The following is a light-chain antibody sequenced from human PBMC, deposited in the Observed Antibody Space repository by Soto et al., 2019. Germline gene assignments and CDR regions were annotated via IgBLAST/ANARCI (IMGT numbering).Light chain of an antibody. Sequence: DIVMTQSPDSLAVSLGERATINCKSSQSVLHSSNNKNYLTWYQQKPGQPPKLLIYWASTRESGVPGRFSGSGSGTDFALTISSLQAEDVAVYYCQQSYTIPVTFGGGTKVGIK. J-gene: IGKJ4*01. V-gene: IGKV4-1*01. CDR3: QQSYTIPVT. CDR1: QSVLHSSNNKNY. CDR2: WAS.